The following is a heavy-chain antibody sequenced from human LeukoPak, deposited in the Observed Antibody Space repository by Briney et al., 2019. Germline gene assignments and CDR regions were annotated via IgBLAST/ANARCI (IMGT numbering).Heavy chain of an antibody. CDR2: IIPIFGTA. J-gene: IGHJ4*02. V-gene: IGHV1-69*13. D-gene: IGHD3-22*01. Sequence: GASVKVSCKASGGTFSSYAISWVRQAHGQGLEWMGGIIPIFGTANYAQKFQGRVTITADESTSTAYMELSSLRSEDTAVYYCARDTWYYDSSGYYYFDYWGQGTLVTVSS. CDR3: ARDTWYYDSSGYYYFDY. CDR1: GGTFSSYA.